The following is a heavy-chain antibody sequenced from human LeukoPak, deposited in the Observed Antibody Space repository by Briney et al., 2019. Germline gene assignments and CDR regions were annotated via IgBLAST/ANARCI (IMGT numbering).Heavy chain of an antibody. CDR2: ISWNSGSI. V-gene: IGHV3-9*01. D-gene: IGHD6-19*01. CDR1: GFTFDDYA. Sequence: GRSLRLPCAASGFTFDDYAMHWVRQAPGKGLEWVSGISWNSGSIGYADSVKGRFTISRDNAKNSLYLQMNSLRAEDTALYYCAKDSSGLGYYYYGMDVWGQGTTVTVSS. J-gene: IGHJ6*02. CDR3: AKDSSGLGYYYYGMDV.